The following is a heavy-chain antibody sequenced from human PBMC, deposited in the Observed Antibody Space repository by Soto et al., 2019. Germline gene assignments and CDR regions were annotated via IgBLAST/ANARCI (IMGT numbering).Heavy chain of an antibody. CDR3: ARDRTEQQLVLGSSYYFDY. V-gene: IGHV1-46*01. D-gene: IGHD6-13*01. J-gene: IGHJ4*02. Sequence: QVQLVQSGAEVKKPGASVKVSCKASGYTFTSYYMHWVRQAPGQGLEWMGIINPSGGSTSYAQKFRGRVTMTRDTSTSTVYMELSSLRSEDTAVYYCARDRTEQQLVLGSSYYFDYWGQGTLVTVSS. CDR1: GYTFTSYY. CDR2: INPSGGST.